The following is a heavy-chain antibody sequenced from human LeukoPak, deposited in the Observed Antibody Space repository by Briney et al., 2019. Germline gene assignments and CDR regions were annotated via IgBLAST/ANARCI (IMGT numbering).Heavy chain of an antibody. CDR3: ARHDGRGGATMGALDS. CDR1: GGSIRSSYYY. CDR2: IYDSGST. J-gene: IGHJ4*02. V-gene: IGHV4-39*01. D-gene: IGHD5-12*01. Sequence: PSETLSLTCTVSGGSIRSSYYYWGWIRQPPGTGLEWIGSIYDSGSTYYNPSLKSRVTISVDTSKNQFSLKLNSVTAADTAVYYCARHDGRGGATMGALDSWGQGSLVTVSS.